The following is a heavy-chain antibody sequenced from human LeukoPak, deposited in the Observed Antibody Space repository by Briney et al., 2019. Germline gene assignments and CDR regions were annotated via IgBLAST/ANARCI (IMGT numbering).Heavy chain of an antibody. D-gene: IGHD5-12*01. V-gene: IGHV4-59*11. CDR2: IYYNGNT. CDR3: AFYSGSYYYYTDV. CDR1: GGSISRHY. Sequence: SETPSLTCTVSGGSISRHYWSWIRQPPGKGLEWIGYIYYNGNTYYHPSLSSRVTISIDTSRTQFSLTLNSVTAADTAVYYCAFYSGSYYYYTDVWGRGTTVTVSS. J-gene: IGHJ6*03.